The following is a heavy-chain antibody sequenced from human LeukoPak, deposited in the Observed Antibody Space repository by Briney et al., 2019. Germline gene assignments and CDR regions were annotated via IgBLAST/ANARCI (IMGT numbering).Heavy chain of an antibody. CDR2: LFYSGST. CDR1: GGSISSSSYY. D-gene: IGHD3-10*01. Sequence: SETLSLTCTVSGGSISSSSYYWSWIRQPPGKGLEWIAYLFYSGSTDYNPSLESRVTISVDTSKNQFSLKLRSVTAADTAVYYCATVAVIRGVTYFDYWGQGTLVTVSS. J-gene: IGHJ4*02. V-gene: IGHV4-61*01. CDR3: ATVAVIRGVTYFDY.